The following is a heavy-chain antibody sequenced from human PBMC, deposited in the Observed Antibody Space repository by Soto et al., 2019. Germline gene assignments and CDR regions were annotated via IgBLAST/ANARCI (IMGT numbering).Heavy chain of an antibody. Sequence: SETMSLTCTVSGGSISSGVYYWSWIRQHPGKGLEWIGYIYYSGSTYYNPSLKSRVTISVDTSKNQFSLKLSSVTAADTAVYYCARVYCSGGSCYAPATDWSDPWGQGTLVPVSS. J-gene: IGHJ5*02. CDR1: GGSISSGVYY. V-gene: IGHV4-31*03. CDR3: ARVYCSGGSCYAPATDWSDP. D-gene: IGHD2-15*01. CDR2: IYYSGST.